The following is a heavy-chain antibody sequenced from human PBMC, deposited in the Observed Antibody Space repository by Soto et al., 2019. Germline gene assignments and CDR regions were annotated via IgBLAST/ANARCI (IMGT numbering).Heavy chain of an antibody. D-gene: IGHD6-25*01. CDR3: ARRRRLAASGPVEL. J-gene: IGHJ5*02. CDR2: ISASGDYI. Sequence: EVQLVQSGGGLVKPGGSLRLSCEASGFTFSDFAMNWVRQAPGKGLEWVSTISASGDYIYYPDSLNGRFTISRDNAKNSLSVQMDSLRVEDTAVYYCARRRRLAASGPVELWGQGTLVTVPS. V-gene: IGHV3-21*02. CDR1: GFTFSDFA.